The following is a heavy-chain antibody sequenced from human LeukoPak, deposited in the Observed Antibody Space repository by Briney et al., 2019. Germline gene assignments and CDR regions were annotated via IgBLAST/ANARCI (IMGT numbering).Heavy chain of an antibody. V-gene: IGHV1-2*02. D-gene: IGHD6-13*01. CDR1: GYTFTGYY. CDR2: INPNSGGT. J-gene: IGHJ4*02. CDR3: ARGDPYSSSWYPVDY. Sequence: GASVKVSCKASGYTFTGYYMHWVRQAPGQGLEWMGWINPNSGGTNYAQKFQGRVTMTRDTSISTAYMELSRLRSDDTAVYYCARGDPYSSSWYPVDYWGQGTLVTVSS.